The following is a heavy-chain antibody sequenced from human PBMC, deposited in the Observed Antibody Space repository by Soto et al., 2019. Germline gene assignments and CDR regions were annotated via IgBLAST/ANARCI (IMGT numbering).Heavy chain of an antibody. J-gene: IGHJ4*02. CDR2: ISGSGDST. V-gene: IGHV3-23*01. D-gene: IGHD1-26*01. Sequence: EVQLLESGGGLVQPGGSLRLSCAASGFTFSSYAMRWVRQAPVKGLEWVSAISGSGDSTYYADSVKGRFTISRYNSKSTLYLQMNSLRAEDTAVYYCARRGSGSYYDYWGQGNLVTVSS. CDR3: ARRGSGSYYDY. CDR1: GFTFSSYA.